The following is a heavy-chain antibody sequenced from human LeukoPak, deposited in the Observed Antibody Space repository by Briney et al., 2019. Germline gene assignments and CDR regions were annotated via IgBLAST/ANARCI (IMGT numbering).Heavy chain of an antibody. CDR2: IYYSGST. CDR3: ARSYGDYYYYYYGMDV. D-gene: IGHD4-17*01. CDR1: GGSISSYY. J-gene: IGHJ6*02. Sequence: SETLSLTCTVSGGSISSYYWSWIRQPPGEGLEWIGYIYYSGSTNYNPSLKSRVTISVDTSKNQFSLKLSSVTAADTAVYYCARSYGDYYYYYYGMDVWGQGTTVTVSS. V-gene: IGHV4-59*01.